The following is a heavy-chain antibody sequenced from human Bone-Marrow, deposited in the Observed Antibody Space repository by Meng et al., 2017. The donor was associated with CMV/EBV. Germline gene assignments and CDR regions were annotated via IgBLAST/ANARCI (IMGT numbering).Heavy chain of an antibody. Sequence: CKASGYTFIGSHMHWVRQAPGQGLEWMGRINLNSGGTNYAQKFQGRVTMTRDTSISTAYMELTRLTSADTAVFYCARTPEYGDYSLDHWGQGTLVTVSS. CDR3: ARTPEYGDYSLDH. V-gene: IGHV1-2*02. J-gene: IGHJ4*02. CDR1: GYTFIGSH. D-gene: IGHD4-17*01. CDR2: INLNSGGT.